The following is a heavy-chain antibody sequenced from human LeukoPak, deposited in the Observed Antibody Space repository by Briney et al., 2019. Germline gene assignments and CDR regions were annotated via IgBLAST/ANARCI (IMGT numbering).Heavy chain of an antibody. CDR2: ISYSGST. CDR3: ARVGYSSGWNYFDY. Sequence: PSETLSLTCTVSGGSISSYYWSWIRQPPGKGLEWIGYISYSGSTNYIHSLKSRVTLSVDTSRNEFSLNLISVTAADTAVYYCARVGYSSGWNYFDYWGQGTLVTVSS. J-gene: IGHJ4*02. D-gene: IGHD6-25*01. V-gene: IGHV4-59*01. CDR1: GGSISSYY.